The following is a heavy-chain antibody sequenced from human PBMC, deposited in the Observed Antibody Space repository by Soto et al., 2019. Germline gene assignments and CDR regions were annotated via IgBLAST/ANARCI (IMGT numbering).Heavy chain of an antibody. CDR3: ARDRRVDTAMVTPNWFDP. Sequence: VQLVESGGGLVKPGGSLRLSCAASGFTFSSYSMNWVRQAPGKGLEWVSSISSSSSYIYYADSVKGRFTISRDNAKNSLYLQMNSLRAEDTAVYYCARDRRVDTAMVTPNWFDPWGQGTLVTVSS. CDR1: GFTFSSYS. V-gene: IGHV3-21*01. J-gene: IGHJ5*02. D-gene: IGHD5-18*01. CDR2: ISSSSSYI.